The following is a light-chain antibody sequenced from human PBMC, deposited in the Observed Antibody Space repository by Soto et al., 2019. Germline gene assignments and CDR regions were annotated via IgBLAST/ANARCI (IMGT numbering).Light chain of an antibody. CDR1: QSVCSN. CDR3: QQYNNCPYT. Sequence: EIVMTQSPATLSVSPGERATLSCSASQSVCSNLAWYQQRPGQAPRPLIYGASTRAIGIPPRFSGSGSGTEFTLTISSLQSEDFAVYYCQQYNNCPYTFGRGTKLEIK. J-gene: IGKJ2*01. V-gene: IGKV3-15*01. CDR2: GAS.